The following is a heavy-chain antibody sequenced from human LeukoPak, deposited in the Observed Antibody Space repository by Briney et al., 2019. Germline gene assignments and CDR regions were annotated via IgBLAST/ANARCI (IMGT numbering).Heavy chain of an antibody. CDR1: GGSISSYY. V-gene: IGHV4-59*12. D-gene: IGHD1-26*01. CDR3: ARGGGSYDRADY. J-gene: IGHJ4*02. Sequence: SETLSLTCTVSGGSISSYYWSWIRQPPGKGLEWIGYIYYSGSTNYNPSLKSRVTISVDTSKNQFSLKLSSVTAADTAMYYCARGGGSYDRADYWGQGTLVTVSS. CDR2: IYYSGST.